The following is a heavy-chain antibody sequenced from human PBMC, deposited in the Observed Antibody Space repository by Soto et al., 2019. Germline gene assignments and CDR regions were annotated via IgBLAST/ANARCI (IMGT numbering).Heavy chain of an antibody. CDR3: ARVDRGKTTLFDY. J-gene: IGHJ4*02. CDR2: IKQDGSEK. Sequence: GGSLRLSCAASGFTFSSYWMSWVRQAPGKGLEWVANIKQDGSEKYYVDSVKGRFTISRDNAKNSLYLQMNSLRAEDMAVYYCARVDRGKTTLFDYWGQGTLVTVSS. D-gene: IGHD1-26*01. V-gene: IGHV3-7*01. CDR1: GFTFSSYW.